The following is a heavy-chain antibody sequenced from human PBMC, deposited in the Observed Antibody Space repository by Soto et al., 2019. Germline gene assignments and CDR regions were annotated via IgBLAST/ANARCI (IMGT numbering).Heavy chain of an antibody. J-gene: IGHJ6*02. CDR1: GGSFSGYY. CDR3: ARGGFHYFFWSGRYYGMDV. CDR2: INHSGST. V-gene: IGHV4-34*01. Sequence: SETLSLTCAVYGGSFSGYYWSWIRQPPGKGLEWIGEINHSGSTNYNPSLKSRVTISVDTSKNQFSLKLSSVTAADTAVYYCARGGFHYFFWSGRYYGMDVWGQGTTVTVSS. D-gene: IGHD3-3*01.